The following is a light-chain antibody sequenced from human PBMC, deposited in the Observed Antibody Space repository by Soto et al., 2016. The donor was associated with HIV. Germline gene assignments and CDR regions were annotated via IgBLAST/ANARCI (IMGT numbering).Light chain of an antibody. CDR1: TSINTW. CDR2: AAS. V-gene: IGKV1-9*01. CDR3: QQLNSYPPP. Sequence: DIQMTQSPSTVSASVGDRVTITCRASTSINTWLAWYQQKPGKAPKLLIYAASTLQSGVPSRFSGSGSETEFTLTISSLQPEDFATYYCQQLNSYPPPFGPGTKVDIK. J-gene: IGKJ3*01.